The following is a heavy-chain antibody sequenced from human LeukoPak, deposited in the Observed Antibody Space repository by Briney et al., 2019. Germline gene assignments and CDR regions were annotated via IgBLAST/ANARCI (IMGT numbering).Heavy chain of an antibody. CDR2: ISGSGGNT. D-gene: IGHD2-15*01. V-gene: IGHV3-23*01. CDR1: GFTFSTYA. Sequence: GGSLRLSCEASGFTFSTYAMSWVRKAPGKGLEWVSTISGSGGNTFYADSVKGRFTISRDNSKNTLSLQMNDLRAEDTAVYYCAKDVYCSGGSCYGLDYWGQGTLVTVSS. CDR3: AKDVYCSGGSCYGLDY. J-gene: IGHJ4*02.